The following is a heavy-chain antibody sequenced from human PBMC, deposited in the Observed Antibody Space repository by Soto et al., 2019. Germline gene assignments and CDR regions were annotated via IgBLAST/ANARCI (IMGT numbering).Heavy chain of an antibody. CDR3: ARDQGAYAEYFQH. J-gene: IGHJ1*01. D-gene: IGHD1-26*01. CDR2: IWYDGSNK. CDR1: GFTFSSYG. V-gene: IGHV3-33*01. Sequence: GGSLRLSCAASGFTFSSYGMHWVRQAPGKGLEWVALIWYDGSNKHYGDSVKGRFTISRDNSKNTLYLQMNSLRAEDTAVYYCARDQGAYAEYFQHWGQGTLVTVSS.